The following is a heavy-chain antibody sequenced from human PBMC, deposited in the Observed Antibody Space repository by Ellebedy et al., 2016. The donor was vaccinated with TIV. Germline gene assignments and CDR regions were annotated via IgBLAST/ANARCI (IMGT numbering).Heavy chain of an antibody. D-gene: IGHD3-9*01. CDR2: ISAYNGNT. CDR1: GYTFTSYG. J-gene: IGHJ5*02. CDR3: ARVLGYFVNP. V-gene: IGHV1-18*01. Sequence: AASVKVSCKASGYTFTSYGISWVRQAPGQGLEWMGWISAYNGNTNYAQKFQGRVTITRDTSASTAYMELSSLRSEDTAVYYCARVLGYFVNPWGQGTLVTVSS.